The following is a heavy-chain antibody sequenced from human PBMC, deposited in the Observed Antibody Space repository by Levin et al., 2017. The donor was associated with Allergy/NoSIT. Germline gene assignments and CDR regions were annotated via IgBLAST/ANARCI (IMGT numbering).Heavy chain of an antibody. D-gene: IGHD6-19*01. Sequence: SETLSLTCTVSGGSISSYYWSWIRQPPGKGLEWIGYSYYSGSTNYNPSLKSRVTISVDTSKNQFSLKLSSVTAADTAVYYCARVGSEAGAFDIWGQGTMVTVSS. V-gene: IGHV4-59*01. CDR3: ARVGSEAGAFDI. CDR1: GGSISSYY. J-gene: IGHJ3*02. CDR2: SYYSGST.